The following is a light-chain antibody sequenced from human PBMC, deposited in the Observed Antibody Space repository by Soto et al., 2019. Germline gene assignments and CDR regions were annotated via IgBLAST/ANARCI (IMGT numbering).Light chain of an antibody. CDR2: GTS. Sequence: EIVMTQSPATLSVSPGERATLSCRASQSISSNLAWYQQKPGQAPRLLIYGTSTRATGIPARFSGSGSGTDFTLTISCLKSEDFAVYYCQQYNNWPSVTFGGGTKVEIK. CDR1: QSISSN. CDR3: QQYNNWPSVT. V-gene: IGKV3-15*01. J-gene: IGKJ4*01.